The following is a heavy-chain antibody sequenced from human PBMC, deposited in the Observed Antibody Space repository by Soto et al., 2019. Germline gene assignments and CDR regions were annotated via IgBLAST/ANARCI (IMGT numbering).Heavy chain of an antibody. CDR1: GGTFSSYA. D-gene: IGHD3-22*01. Sequence: QVQLVQSGAEVKKPGSSVKVSCKASGGTFSSYAISWVRQAPGQGLEWMGGIIPIFGTANYAQKFQGRVTSTADESTVTAYMELSSLRSEDTSVYYCSRAVDSSCYLVAFDIWGQGTMVTVSS. CDR2: IIPIFGTA. V-gene: IGHV1-69*12. CDR3: SRAVDSSCYLVAFDI. J-gene: IGHJ3*02.